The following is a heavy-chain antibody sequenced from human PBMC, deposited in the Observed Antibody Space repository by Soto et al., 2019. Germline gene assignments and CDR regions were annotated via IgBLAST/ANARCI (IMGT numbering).Heavy chain of an antibody. Sequence: QVQLVESGGGVVQPGRSLRLTCAASGFTFSSYGMHWVRQAPGKGLEWVAVIWYDGSNKYYADSVKGRFTISRDNSKNTLYLQMNSLRAEDTAAYYCARGVVVTSYYYYGMDVWGQGTTVTVSS. J-gene: IGHJ6*02. D-gene: IGHD2-15*01. CDR3: ARGVVVTSYYYYGMDV. CDR1: GFTFSSYG. V-gene: IGHV3-33*01. CDR2: IWYDGSNK.